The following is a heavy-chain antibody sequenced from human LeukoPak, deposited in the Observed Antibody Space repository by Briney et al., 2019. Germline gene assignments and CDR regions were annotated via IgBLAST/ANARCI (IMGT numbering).Heavy chain of an antibody. V-gene: IGHV4-59*01. J-gene: IGHJ5*02. CDR1: GGSISSYY. CDR2: IYYSGST. Sequence: SETLSLTCPVSGGSISSYYWSWMRQPPGKGLEWIGYIYYSGSTNYNPSLKSRVTISLDTSKSQFSLKLTSVTAADTAVYYCARAPIPCDRSRTDYRFDRWGQGTLVTVAS. D-gene: IGHD4-11*01. CDR3: ARAPIPCDRSRTDYRFDR.